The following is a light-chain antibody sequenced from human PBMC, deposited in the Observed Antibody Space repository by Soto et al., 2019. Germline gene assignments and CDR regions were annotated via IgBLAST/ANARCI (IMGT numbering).Light chain of an antibody. J-gene: IGLJ2*01. CDR3: SSYTSSRTLDVV. Sequence: QSVLTQPASVSGSPGQSITISCTGTSSDVGGYNYVSWYQHHPGKAPKLMIYDVSNRPSGVSNRFSGSKSGNTASLTISGLQAEDEADYYCSSYTSSRTLDVVFGGGTKLTVL. CDR2: DVS. CDR1: SSDVGGYNY. V-gene: IGLV2-14*03.